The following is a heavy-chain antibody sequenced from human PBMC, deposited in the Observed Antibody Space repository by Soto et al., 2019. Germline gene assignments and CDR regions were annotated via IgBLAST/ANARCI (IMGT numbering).Heavy chain of an antibody. V-gene: IGHV1-24*01. D-gene: IGHD6-13*01. CDR2: FDPEDGET. CDR3: ATDLRAGQQQHPHAAFEI. CDR1: GYTLTELS. J-gene: IGHJ3*02. Sequence: ASVKVSCKVSGYTLTELSMHWVRQAPGKGLEWMGGFDPEDGETIYAQKFQGRVTMTEDTSTDTAYMELSSLRSEDTAVYYCATDLRAGQQQHPHAAFEIWGQGPMV.